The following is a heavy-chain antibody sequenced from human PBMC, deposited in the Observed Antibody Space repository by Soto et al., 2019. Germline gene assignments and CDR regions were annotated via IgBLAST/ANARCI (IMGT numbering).Heavy chain of an antibody. J-gene: IGHJ6*02. CDR2: IYHSGST. Sequence: TQSLTNSVSGGYIRGSNWCSWGRQTPGKGLEWIGEIYHSGSTNYKPSLKSRVTISVDKSKNQFSLKLSSVTAADPAVYYSATARGYDDYGMGVWGQGTTVTVSS. CDR3: ATARGYDDYGMGV. CDR1: GGYIRGSNW. V-gene: IGHV4-4*02.